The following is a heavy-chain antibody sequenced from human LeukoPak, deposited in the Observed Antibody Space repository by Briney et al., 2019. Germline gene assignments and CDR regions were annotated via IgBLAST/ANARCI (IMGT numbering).Heavy chain of an antibody. CDR1: GGAISSYY. CDR3: ARDGLYDSSGYYMDS. D-gene: IGHD3-22*01. CDR2: IYYSGGT. V-gene: IGHV4-59*01. J-gene: IGHJ4*02. Sequence: SETLSLTCTVSGGAISSYYWSWIRQPPGKGLEWIGYIYYSGGTKYNPSLMGRVTISVDRAQNQFSLSLSSVTAADTAVYYCARDGLYDSSGYYMDSWGQGTLVIVSS.